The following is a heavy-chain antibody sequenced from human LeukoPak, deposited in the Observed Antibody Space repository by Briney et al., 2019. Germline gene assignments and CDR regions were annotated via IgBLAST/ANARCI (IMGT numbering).Heavy chain of an antibody. CDR3: ARSPGTTGDAFDF. Sequence: PSETLSLTCSVSGGSIRSSSHFWAWIRQPPGKGLEWIGTISYSGSTHYKPSFQSRVTMSLDTSKNQFSLKLNSVTAADTAVYYCARSPGTTGDAFDFWGQGTMVTVSS. J-gene: IGHJ3*01. D-gene: IGHD4-17*01. CDR2: ISYSGST. CDR1: GGSIRSSSHF. V-gene: IGHV4-39*07.